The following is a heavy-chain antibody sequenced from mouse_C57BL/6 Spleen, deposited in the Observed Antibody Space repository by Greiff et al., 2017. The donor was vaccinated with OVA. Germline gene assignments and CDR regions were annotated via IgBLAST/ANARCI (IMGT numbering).Heavy chain of an antibody. Sequence: QVQLKESGAELARPGASVKMSKASGYTFTSYTMHWVKQRPGQGLEWIGYINPSSGYTKYNQKFKDKATLTADKSSSTAYMQLSSLTSEDSAVYYCARRGSSGFDYWGQGTTLTVSS. V-gene: IGHV1-4*01. CDR3: ARRGSSGFDY. CDR2: INPSSGYT. D-gene: IGHD3-2*02. CDR1: GYTFTSYT. J-gene: IGHJ2*01.